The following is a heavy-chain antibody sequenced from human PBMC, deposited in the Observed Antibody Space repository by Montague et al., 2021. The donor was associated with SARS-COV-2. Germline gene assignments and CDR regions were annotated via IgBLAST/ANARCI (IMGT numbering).Heavy chain of an antibody. Sequence: SLRLSCAASGFTFSSYGMHWVRQAPGKGLEWVAVIWYDGSNKYYADYVKGRFTISRDNSKNTLYLQMNSLRAEDTAVYYCARVGRQQLVRLSGMDVWGQGTTVTVSS. CDR3: ARVGRQQLVRLSGMDV. J-gene: IGHJ6*02. V-gene: IGHV3-33*01. CDR2: IWYDGSNK. CDR1: GFTFSSYG. D-gene: IGHD6-13*01.